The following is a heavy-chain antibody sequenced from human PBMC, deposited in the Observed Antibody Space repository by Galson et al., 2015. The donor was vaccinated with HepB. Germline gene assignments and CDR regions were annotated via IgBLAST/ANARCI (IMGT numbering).Heavy chain of an antibody. CDR2: INAGNGNT. D-gene: IGHD4-17*01. J-gene: IGHJ5*02. Sequence: SVKVSCKASGDNITNYLIHWVRQAPGQGHEWMGWINAGNGNTKNSQKFQGRVTMTRDTSASTAYMELNSLRPEDTAIYYCAGISSDYFGGWFDPWGQGTLVTVSS. V-gene: IGHV1-3*01. CDR1: GDNITNYL. CDR3: AGISSDYFGGWFDP.